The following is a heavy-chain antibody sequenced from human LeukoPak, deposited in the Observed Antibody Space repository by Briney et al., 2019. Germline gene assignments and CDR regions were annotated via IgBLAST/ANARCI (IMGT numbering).Heavy chain of an antibody. D-gene: IGHD5-12*01. Sequence: GRSLRLSCAGPGFTFSTYAMHWVRQAPGKGLEWVALFSYDGSTQRYADSVKGRFTISRDNSKNSLYLQMNSLRTEDTAVYYCAKAKEGFSGYDYLFYYWGQGTLVTVSS. CDR2: FSYDGSTQ. J-gene: IGHJ4*02. CDR3: AKAKEGFSGYDYLFYY. CDR1: GFTFSTYA. V-gene: IGHV3-30-3*01.